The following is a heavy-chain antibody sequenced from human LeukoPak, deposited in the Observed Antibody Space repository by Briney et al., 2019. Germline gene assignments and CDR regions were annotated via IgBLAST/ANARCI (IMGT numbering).Heavy chain of an antibody. J-gene: IGHJ4*02. CDR2: INPNSGGT. D-gene: IGHD3-3*01. Sequence: GASVKVSCKASGYTFTGYYMHWVRQAPGQGLEWMGWINPNSGGTNYAQKFQGRVTMTRDTSISTAYMELSRLRSDDTAVYYCARQFTYYDFWSGPKFDYWGQGTLVTVSS. CDR1: GYTFTGYY. CDR3: ARQFTYYDFWSGPKFDY. V-gene: IGHV1-2*02.